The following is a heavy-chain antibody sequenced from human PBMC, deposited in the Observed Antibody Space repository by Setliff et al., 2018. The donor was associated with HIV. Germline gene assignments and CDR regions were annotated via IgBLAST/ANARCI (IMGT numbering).Heavy chain of an antibody. CDR1: GFTFSTYA. D-gene: IGHD3-10*01. Sequence: LRLSCAASGFTFSTYAMGWVRQAPGKGLEWVSTVGAVGGPTHYAESVKGRFTISKDNSKNALYLQMSSLRDEDTAVYYCAKVFAFGVDGFDIWGQGTMVTVSS. CDR2: VGAVGGPT. CDR3: AKVFAFGVDGFDI. J-gene: IGHJ3*02. V-gene: IGHV3-23*01.